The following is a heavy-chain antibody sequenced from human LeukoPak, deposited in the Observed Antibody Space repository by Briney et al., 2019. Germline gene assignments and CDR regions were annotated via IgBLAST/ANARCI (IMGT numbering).Heavy chain of an antibody. CDR2: IKQDGGEK. Sequence: GGSLRLSCAASGFPFSSYWMSWVRQAPGKGLEWVANIKQDGGEKYYVDSVKGRFTISRDNAKNSLYLQMNSLRAEDTAVYYCARDRDGHSSGCAFDIWGQGTMVPVSS. J-gene: IGHJ3*02. CDR1: GFPFSSYW. V-gene: IGHV3-7*01. CDR3: ARDRDGHSSGCAFDI. D-gene: IGHD6-19*01.